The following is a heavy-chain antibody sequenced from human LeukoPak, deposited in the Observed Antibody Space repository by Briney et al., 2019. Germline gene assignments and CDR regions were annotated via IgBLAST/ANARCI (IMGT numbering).Heavy chain of an antibody. CDR2: INHSGST. CDR3: ARGYGDSPYGMDV. CDR1: GGSFSGYY. Sequence: SETLSLTCAVYGGSFSGYYWSWIRQPPGKGLEWIGEINHSGSTNYNPSLKSRVTISVDTSKNQFSLKLSSVTAADTAVCYCARGYGDSPYGMDVWGQGTTVTVSS. J-gene: IGHJ6*02. V-gene: IGHV4-34*01. D-gene: IGHD4-17*01.